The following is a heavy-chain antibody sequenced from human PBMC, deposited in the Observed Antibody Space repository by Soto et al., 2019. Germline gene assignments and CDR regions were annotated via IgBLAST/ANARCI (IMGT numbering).Heavy chain of an antibody. V-gene: IGHV3-7*01. J-gene: IGHJ4*02. CDR1: GFTFSGYW. CDR3: AKNNRYCSSTNCFVFDY. D-gene: IGHD2-2*01. Sequence: EVQLVESGGGWVQPGGSLRLSCAASGFTFSGYWMSWVRQAPGKGLEWVANIKQDGSEKYYEDSVKGRFTISRDNAKNSLYLLMNSLRAEDTAVYYCAKNNRYCSSTNCFVFDYWGQGTLVTVSS. CDR2: IKQDGSEK.